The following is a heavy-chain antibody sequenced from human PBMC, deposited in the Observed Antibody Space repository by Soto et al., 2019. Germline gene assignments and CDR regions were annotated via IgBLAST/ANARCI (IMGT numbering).Heavy chain of an antibody. CDR3: GRLGDYDQAFDY. J-gene: IGHJ4*01. CDR1: GSPISDHY. CDR2: IYYTGTT. Sequence: QVQLQESGPGLVKPSETLSVNCTVSGSPISDHYWSWFRQAPGQGLEWVGYIYYTGTTTYNPSLKSRVTISLDTSKSQFSLILRSVTAADTAVYYCGRLGDYDQAFDYWGHGTLVTVSS. V-gene: IGHV4-59*08. D-gene: IGHD2-21*01.